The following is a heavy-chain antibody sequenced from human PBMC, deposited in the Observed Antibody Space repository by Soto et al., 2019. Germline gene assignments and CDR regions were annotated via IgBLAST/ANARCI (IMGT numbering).Heavy chain of an antibody. CDR2: IIPIFAIA. V-gene: IGHV1-69*12. D-gene: IGHD1-1*01. J-gene: IGHJ4*02. CDR1: GGTINSFG. CDR3: AIDLESVGVYSFAY. Sequence: QVQLVQSGAEVKKPGSSVKVSCKASGGTINSFGISWVRRAPGQGLEWMGGIIPIFAIANYAQKFQGRVTIAADESTHTAYLEMSSLRPDDTAMYSCAIDLESVGVYSFAYWGQGTLVTVSS.